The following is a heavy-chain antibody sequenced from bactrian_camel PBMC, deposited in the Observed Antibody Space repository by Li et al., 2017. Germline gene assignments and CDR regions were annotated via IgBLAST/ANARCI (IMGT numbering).Heavy chain of an antibody. CDR1: GITRSSYC. J-gene: IGHJ4*01. Sequence: HVQLVESGGGSVQSGGSLRLSCVASGITRSSYCMGWFRQVPGKEREGVARVDFGGYATYADSVKGRFIISKDNAKNTLYLQMNNLKPEDTAMYYCAAVPRGFGTWGTDEDNYWGQGTQVTVS. CDR3: AAVPRGFGTWGTDEDNY. V-gene: IGHV3S53*01. D-gene: IGHD6*01. CDR2: VDFGGYA.